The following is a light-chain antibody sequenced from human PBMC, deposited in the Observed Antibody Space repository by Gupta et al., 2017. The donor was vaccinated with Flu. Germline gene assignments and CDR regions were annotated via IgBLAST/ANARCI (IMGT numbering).Light chain of an antibody. CDR1: QSISGC. J-gene: IGKJ1*01. CDR2: KAS. Sequence: DVQMTQSPSTLSASVGDRVIITCRASQSISGCLAWYQQKPGIAPKLLIHKASSLESGVPPRFSGSGSATEFTLTITNLQPDDFATYYCQQCETYSTFGQGNKV. CDR3: QQCETYST. V-gene: IGKV1-5*03.